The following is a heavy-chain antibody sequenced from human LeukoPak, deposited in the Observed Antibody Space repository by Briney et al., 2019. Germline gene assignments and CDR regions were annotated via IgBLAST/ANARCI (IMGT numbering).Heavy chain of an antibody. D-gene: IGHD2-15*01. Sequence: GGSLRLSCAASGFTFSSYAMSWVRQAPGKGLEWVSAISGSGGSTYYADSVKGRFTISRDNSKNTLYLQMNSLRAEDTAVYYCAKDRGYCSGGSCYYGMDVWGQGTTVTVSS. J-gene: IGHJ6*02. V-gene: IGHV3-23*01. CDR2: ISGSGGST. CDR3: AKDRGYCSGGSCYYGMDV. CDR1: GFTFSSYA.